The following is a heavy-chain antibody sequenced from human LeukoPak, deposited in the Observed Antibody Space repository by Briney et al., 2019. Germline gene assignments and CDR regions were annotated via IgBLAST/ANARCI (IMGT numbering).Heavy chain of an antibody. J-gene: IGHJ4*02. CDR2: ISYSGST. CDR3: ARISSGYYYHFDY. CDR1: GGSVSSSYY. D-gene: IGHD3-22*01. Sequence: SETLSLTCTVSGGSVSSSYYWGWIRQPPGKGLEWIGSISYSGSTYYNPSLKSRVTISVDTSKIQFSLKLSSVTAADTAVYYCARISSGYYYHFDYWGQGTLVTVSS. V-gene: IGHV4-39*01.